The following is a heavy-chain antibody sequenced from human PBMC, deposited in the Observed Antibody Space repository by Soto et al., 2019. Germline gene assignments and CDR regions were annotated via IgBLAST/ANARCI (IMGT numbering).Heavy chain of an antibody. Sequence: GASVKVSCKASGYTFTGYYMHWVRQAPGQGLEWMGWINPNSGGTNYAQKFQGRVTMTRDTSTSIVYMEMSSLKSEDTAVYYCARDHNFGFILYAMDVWGQGTTVTVSS. J-gene: IGHJ6*02. CDR1: GYTFTGYY. D-gene: IGHD2-15*01. V-gene: IGHV1-2*02. CDR2: INPNSGGT. CDR3: ARDHNFGFILYAMDV.